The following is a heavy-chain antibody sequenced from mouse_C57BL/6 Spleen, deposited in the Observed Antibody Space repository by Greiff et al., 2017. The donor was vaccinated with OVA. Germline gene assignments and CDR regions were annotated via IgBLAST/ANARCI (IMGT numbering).Heavy chain of an antibody. J-gene: IGHJ2*01. D-gene: IGHD2-4*01. CDR3: ARSGYDYDGRGYFDY. V-gene: IGHV1-55*01. Sequence: VQLQQSGAELVKPGASVKMSCKASGYTFTSYWITWVKQRPGQGLEWIGDIYPGSGSTNYNEKFKSKATLTVDTSSSTAYMQLSSLTSEDSAVYYGARSGYDYDGRGYFDYWGQGTTLTVSS. CDR2: IYPGSGST. CDR1: GYTFTSYW.